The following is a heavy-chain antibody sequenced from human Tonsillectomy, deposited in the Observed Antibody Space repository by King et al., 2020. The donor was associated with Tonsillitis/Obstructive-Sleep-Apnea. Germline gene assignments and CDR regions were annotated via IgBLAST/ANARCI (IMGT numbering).Heavy chain of an antibody. D-gene: IGHD3-10*01. CDR3: ARDPEKRNRITMVQGVIKF. J-gene: IGHJ4*02. V-gene: IGHV3-30*01. CDR1: GFTFSSYA. CDR2: ISYDGSNK. Sequence: VQLVESGGGVVQPGRSLRLSCAASGFTFSSYAMHWVRQAPGKGLEWVAVISYDGSNKYYADSVKGRFTISRDNSKNTLYLQMNSLRAEDTAVYYCARDPEKRNRITMVQGVIKFWGQGTLVTVSS.